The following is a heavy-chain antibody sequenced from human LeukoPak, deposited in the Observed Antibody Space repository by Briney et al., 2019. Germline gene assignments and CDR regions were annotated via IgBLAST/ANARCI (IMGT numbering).Heavy chain of an antibody. CDR1: GFTFSSYW. J-gene: IGHJ4*02. CDR3: ARERNSSGWYWN. Sequence: GGSLRLSCVATGFTFSSYWMSWVRQAPGKGLEWVANIKQDGSEKYYVDSVKGRFTISRDNAKNSLYLQMNSLRAEDTAVYYCARERNSSGWYWNWGQGTLVTVSS. CDR2: IKQDGSEK. V-gene: IGHV3-7*01. D-gene: IGHD6-19*01.